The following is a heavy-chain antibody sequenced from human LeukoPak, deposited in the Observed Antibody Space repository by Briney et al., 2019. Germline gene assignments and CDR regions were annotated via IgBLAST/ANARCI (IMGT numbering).Heavy chain of an antibody. D-gene: IGHD3-10*01. V-gene: IGHV1-2*02. CDR3: ASDFMVRGVIIPDY. CDR2: INPNSGGT. CDR1: GDTFTGYY. Sequence: ASVKVSCKASGDTFTGYYMHWVRQAPGQGLEWMGWINPNSGGTNYAQKFQGRVTMTRDTSISTAYMELSRLRSDDTAVYYCASDFMVRGVIIPDYWGQGTLVTVSS. J-gene: IGHJ4*02.